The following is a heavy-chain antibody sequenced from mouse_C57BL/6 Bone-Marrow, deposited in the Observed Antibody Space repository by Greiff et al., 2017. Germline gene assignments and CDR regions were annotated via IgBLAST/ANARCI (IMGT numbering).Heavy chain of an antibody. CDR2: IDPSDSYT. D-gene: IGHD1-1*01. Sequence: QVQLQQPGAELVRPGTSVKLSCKASGYTITSYWMHWVKQRPGQGLEWIGVIDPSDSYTNYTQKFKGKATLTVDTSSLTAYMQLSSLTSEDSAVYYCARSTDEGFAYWGQGTLVTVSA. V-gene: IGHV1-59*01. J-gene: IGHJ3*01. CDR3: ARSTDEGFAY. CDR1: GYTITSYW.